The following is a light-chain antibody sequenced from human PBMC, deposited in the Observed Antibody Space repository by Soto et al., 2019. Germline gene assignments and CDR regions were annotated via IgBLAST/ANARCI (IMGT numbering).Light chain of an antibody. CDR3: AAWDDSLTVV. CDR1: SSNIGRNT. J-gene: IGLJ3*02. Sequence: QSVLTQSPSASGTPGQRVTISCSGSSSNIGRNTVNWYQQLPGTAPKLLIYTNNHRPSGVPDRFSGSKSGTSASLAISCLQSEDEADYFCAAWDDSLTVVFGGGTKLTVL. CDR2: TNN. V-gene: IGLV1-44*01.